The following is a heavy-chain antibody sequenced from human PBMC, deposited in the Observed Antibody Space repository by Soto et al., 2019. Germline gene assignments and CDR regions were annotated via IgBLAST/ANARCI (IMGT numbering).Heavy chain of an antibody. Sequence: SVKVSCKASGFTFTSSAMQWVRQARGQRLERIGWIVVGSGNTNYAQKFQERVTITRDMSTSTAYMELSSLRSEDTAVYYCAARGYDYIWGSYRSPNDAFDIWGQGTMVTVSS. CDR1: GFTFTSSA. CDR2: IVVGSGNT. D-gene: IGHD3-16*02. J-gene: IGHJ3*02. CDR3: AARGYDYIWGSYRSPNDAFDI. V-gene: IGHV1-58*02.